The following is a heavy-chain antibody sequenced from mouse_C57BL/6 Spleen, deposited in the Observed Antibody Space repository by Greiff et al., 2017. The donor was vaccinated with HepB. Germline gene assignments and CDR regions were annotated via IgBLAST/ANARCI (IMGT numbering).Heavy chain of an antibody. CDR2: ISSGGDYI. Sequence: EVQLVESGEGLVKPGGSLKLSCAASGFTFSSYAMSWVRQTPEKRLEWVAYISSGGDYIYYADTVKGRFTISRDNARNTLYLQMSSLKSEDTAMYYCTREGYSNYGYFDVWGTGTTVTVSS. CDR1: GFTFSSYA. D-gene: IGHD2-5*01. J-gene: IGHJ1*03. V-gene: IGHV5-9-1*02. CDR3: TREGYSNYGYFDV.